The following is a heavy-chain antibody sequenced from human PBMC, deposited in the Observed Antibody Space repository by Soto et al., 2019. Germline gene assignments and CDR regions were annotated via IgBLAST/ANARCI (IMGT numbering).Heavy chain of an antibody. J-gene: IGHJ4*02. CDR3: ARVYVDTAMVTDFDY. D-gene: IGHD5-18*01. V-gene: IGHV1-18*04. Sequence: ASVKVSCKASGYTFTSYGISWVRQAPGQGLEWMGWISAYNGNTNYAQKLRGRVTMTTDTSTSTAYMELRSLRSDDTAVYYCARVYVDTAMVTDFDYWGQGTLVTVSS. CDR1: GYTFTSYG. CDR2: ISAYNGNT.